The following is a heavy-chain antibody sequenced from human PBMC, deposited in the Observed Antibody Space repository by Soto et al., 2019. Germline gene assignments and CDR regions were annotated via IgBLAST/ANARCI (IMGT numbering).Heavy chain of an antibody. Sequence: QVQLVQSGAEMKEPGSSVKVSCKASGGTFSSYAINWLRQAPGQGPEWMGGIIPMFGTANYVEKFRGRVTTTAEAQPSSAYMEWSILTPACMAMYVCAGSEWAGQRKVDLWGQGPRVNASS. V-gene: IGHV1-69*01. D-gene: IGHD1-26*01. J-gene: IGHJ3*01. CDR3: AGSEWAGQRKVDL. CDR1: GGTFSSYA. CDR2: IIPMFGTA.